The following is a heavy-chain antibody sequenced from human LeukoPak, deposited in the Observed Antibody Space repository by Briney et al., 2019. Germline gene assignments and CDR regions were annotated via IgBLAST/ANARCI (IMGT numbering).Heavy chain of an antibody. D-gene: IGHD2-8*01. CDR3: AKDPDCTSGVCYTFFDY. CDR2: IYSGGRT. CDR1: GFTVSSNY. J-gene: IGHJ4*02. V-gene: IGHV3-66*01. Sequence: GGSLRLSCAASGFTVSSNYMSWVRQAPGKGLEWVSVIYSGGRTYYADSVKGRFTISRDNSKNTLYLQMNSLRAEDTAVYYCAKDPDCTSGVCYTFFDYWGQGTLVTVSS.